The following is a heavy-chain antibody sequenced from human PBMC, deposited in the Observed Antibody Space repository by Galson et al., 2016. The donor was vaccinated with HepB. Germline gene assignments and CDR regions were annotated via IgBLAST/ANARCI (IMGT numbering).Heavy chain of an antibody. D-gene: IGHD6-13*01. V-gene: IGHV5-51*01. Sequence: QSGAEVKKPGESLKISCKGSGYSFASFWIGWVRQMPGKGLEWMGIIFPGDSRTTYSPSFQGQVTFSADKSISTVYLQWNSLKASDTAMYYCARHPYSSSHYYSAGMDVWAQGTTVTVSS. CDR1: GYSFASFW. CDR3: ARHPYSSSHYYSAGMDV. J-gene: IGHJ6*02. CDR2: IFPGDSRT.